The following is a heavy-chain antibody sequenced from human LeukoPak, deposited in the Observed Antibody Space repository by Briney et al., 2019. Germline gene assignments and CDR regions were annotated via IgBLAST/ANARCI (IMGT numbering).Heavy chain of an antibody. Sequence: GGSLRLSCAASGFTFSSYAMSWVRQAPGKGLEWVSAISGSGGSTYYADSVKGRFTISRDNSKNTLYPQMNSLRAEDTAVYYCAKDGELGRAFNWFDPWGQGTLVTVSS. CDR2: ISGSGGST. CDR3: AKDGELGRAFNWFDP. D-gene: IGHD7-27*01. CDR1: GFTFSSYA. J-gene: IGHJ5*02. V-gene: IGHV3-23*01.